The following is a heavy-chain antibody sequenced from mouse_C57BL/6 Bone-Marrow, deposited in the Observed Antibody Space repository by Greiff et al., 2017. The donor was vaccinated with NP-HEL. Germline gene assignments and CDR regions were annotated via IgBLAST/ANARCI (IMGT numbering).Heavy chain of an antibody. CDR3: TTWDDLYYFDY. V-gene: IGHV14-4*01. CDR2: IDPENGDT. CDR1: GFNIKDDY. J-gene: IGHJ2*01. Sequence: VHVKQSGAELVRPGASVKLSCTASGFNIKDDYMHWVKQRPEQGLEWIGWIDPENGDTEYASKFQGKATITADTSSNTAYLQLSSLTSEDTAVYYCTTWDDLYYFDYWGQGTTLTVSS. D-gene: IGHD4-1*01.